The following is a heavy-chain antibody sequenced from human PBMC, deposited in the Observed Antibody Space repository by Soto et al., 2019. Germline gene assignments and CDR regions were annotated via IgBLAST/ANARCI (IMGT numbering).Heavy chain of an antibody. V-gene: IGHV3-23*01. D-gene: IGHD3-22*01. Sequence: PGGSLRLSCAASGFIFSSYAMTWVRRAPGKGLEWVSAISGSGGSTYYADSVKGRFTISRDNSKNTLYLQMNSLRAEDTAVYYCARDRYYYDSSGYYSEHWGQGTLVTVSS. J-gene: IGHJ1*01. CDR1: GFIFSSYA. CDR3: ARDRYYYDSSGYYSEH. CDR2: ISGSGGST.